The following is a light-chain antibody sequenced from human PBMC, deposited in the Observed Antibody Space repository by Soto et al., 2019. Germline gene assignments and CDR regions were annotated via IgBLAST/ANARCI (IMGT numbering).Light chain of an antibody. CDR3: QQYGSY. CDR2: GAS. CDR1: QSVSSN. Sequence: EIVLTQSPGTLSLSPGERATLSCRASQSVSSNLAWYQQKPGQAPRLLIYGASTRATGIPARFSGSGSGTDFTLTISRLEPEDFAVYYCQQYGSYFGQGTRLEIK. J-gene: IGKJ5*01. V-gene: IGKV3-20*01.